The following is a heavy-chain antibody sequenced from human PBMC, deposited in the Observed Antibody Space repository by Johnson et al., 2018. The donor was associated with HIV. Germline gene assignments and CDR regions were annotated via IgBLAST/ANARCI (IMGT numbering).Heavy chain of an antibody. V-gene: IGHV3-66*02. Sequence: VQLVESGGGLVQPGRSLRLSCAASGFTVSSNYMSWVRQAPGKGLEWVSVIYSVGNTYYADSVKGRFTISRDNSNNMVYLQMDSLRPEDTAVYYCARDGRDLVTRGAFDIWGQGTVVTVSS. CDR3: ARDGRDLVTRGAFDI. CDR1: GFTVSSNY. J-gene: IGHJ3*02. D-gene: IGHD5-18*01. CDR2: IYSVGNT.